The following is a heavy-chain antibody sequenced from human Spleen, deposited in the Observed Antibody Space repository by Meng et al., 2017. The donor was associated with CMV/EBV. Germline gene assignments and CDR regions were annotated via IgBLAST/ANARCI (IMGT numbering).Heavy chain of an antibody. Sequence: SGPTLVKPTQTLTLTCTFSGFSLSTSSMCVSWVRQPPGKALEWLALIDWDDDKYYSTSLKTRLTISKDTSKNQVVLTMTNMDPVDTATYYCARTRLKFGESRSVYYFDYWGQGTLVTVSS. CDR1: GFSLSTSSMC. J-gene: IGHJ4*02. CDR2: IDWDDDK. V-gene: IGHV2-70*20. CDR3: ARTRLKFGESRSVYYFDY. D-gene: IGHD3-10*01.